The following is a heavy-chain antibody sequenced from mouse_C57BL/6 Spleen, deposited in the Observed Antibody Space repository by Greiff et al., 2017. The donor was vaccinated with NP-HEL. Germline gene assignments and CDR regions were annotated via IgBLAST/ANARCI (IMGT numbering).Heavy chain of an antibody. CDR2: INPNNGGT. CDR3: ARSIYYSDY. D-gene: IGHD1-1*01. Sequence: VHVKQSGPELVQPGASVKISCKASGYTFTDYYMNWVKQSHGKSLEWIGDINPNNGGTSYNQKFKGKATLTVDKSSSTAYMELRSLTSEDSAVYYCARSIYYSDYWGQGTTLTVSS. J-gene: IGHJ2*01. V-gene: IGHV1-26*01. CDR1: GYTFTDYY.